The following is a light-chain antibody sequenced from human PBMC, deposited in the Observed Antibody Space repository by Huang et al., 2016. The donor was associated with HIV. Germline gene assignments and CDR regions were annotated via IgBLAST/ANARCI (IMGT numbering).Light chain of an antibody. CDR3: QQSYSTPRT. CDR2: AAS. CDR1: QSISTY. V-gene: IGKV1-39*01. Sequence: DIQMTQSPSSLSASAGDRVTITCRASQSISTYLNWYQQQPGKAPKLLIYAASTLQSGVPARFSGSGSGTDFTLTISSLQPEDVASYYCQQSYSTPRTFGQGTKVEIK. J-gene: IGKJ1*01.